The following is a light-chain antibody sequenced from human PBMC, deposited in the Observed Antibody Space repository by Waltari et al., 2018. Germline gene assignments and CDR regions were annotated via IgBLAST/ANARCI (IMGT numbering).Light chain of an antibody. CDR1: QSVGRS. CDR3: QKYERLPGT. J-gene: IGKJ1*01. CDR2: HAS. V-gene: IGKV3-20*01. Sequence: EIVLTQSAGTLSLSPGERATLSCRASQSVGRSLVWYQQKPGQAPMLLIYHASTRATGVPDRFSGSGSGTEFSLTISRLEPEDFAVYYCQKYERLPGTFGQGTKVEIK.